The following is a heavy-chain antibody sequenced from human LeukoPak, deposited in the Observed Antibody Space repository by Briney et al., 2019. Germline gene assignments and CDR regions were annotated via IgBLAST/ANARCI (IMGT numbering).Heavy chain of an antibody. CDR3: ARDAGTTNYYGSGRVDWFDP. J-gene: IGHJ5*02. CDR1: GFTFSSYS. CDR2: ISSSSSYI. Sequence: PGGSLRLSCAASGFTFSSYSMNWVRQAPGKGLEWVSSISSSSSYIYYADSVKGRFTISRDNAKNSLYLQMNSLRAEDTAVYYCARDAGTTNYYGSGRVDWFDPWGQGTLVTVSS. V-gene: IGHV3-21*04. D-gene: IGHD3-10*01.